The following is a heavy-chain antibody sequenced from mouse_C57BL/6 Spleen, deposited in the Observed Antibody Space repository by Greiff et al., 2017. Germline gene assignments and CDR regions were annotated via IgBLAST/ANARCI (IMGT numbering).Heavy chain of an antibody. Sequence: EVQLKESGPGLVKPSQSLSLTCSVTGYSITSGYYWNWIRQFPGNKLEWMGYISYDGSNNYNPSLKNRISITRDTSKNQFFLKLNSVTTEDTATYYCARERSYAMDYWGQGTSVTVSS. CDR1: GYSITSGYY. J-gene: IGHJ4*01. V-gene: IGHV3-6*01. CDR3: ARERSYAMDY. CDR2: ISYDGSN.